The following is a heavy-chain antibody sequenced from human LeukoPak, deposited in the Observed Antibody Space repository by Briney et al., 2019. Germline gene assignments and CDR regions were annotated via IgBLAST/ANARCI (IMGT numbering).Heavy chain of an antibody. D-gene: IGHD1-26*01. CDR1: GFTFSSSG. Sequence: GRSLRLSCAASGFTFSSSGMHWVRQAPGKGLEWVAVIWYDGSNKYYADSVKGRFTISRDNSKSTLFLQMNSLRAEDTAVYYCASGSMRYFDYWGQGTLVTVSS. V-gene: IGHV3-33*01. CDR3: ASGSMRYFDY. CDR2: IWYDGSNK. J-gene: IGHJ4*02.